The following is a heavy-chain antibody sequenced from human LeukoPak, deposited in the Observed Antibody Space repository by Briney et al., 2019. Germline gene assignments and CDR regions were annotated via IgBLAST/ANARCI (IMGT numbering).Heavy chain of an antibody. CDR3: AREREGHFDY. D-gene: IGHD1-26*01. V-gene: IGHV3-21*01. J-gene: IGHJ4*02. Sequence: GGSLRLSCTASGFTFSSYSMNWVRQAPGKGLEWVSSISSSSSYIYYADSVKGRFTISRDNAKNSLYLQMNSLRAEDTAVYYCAREREGHFDYWGQGTLVTVSS. CDR2: ISSSSSYI. CDR1: GFTFSSYS.